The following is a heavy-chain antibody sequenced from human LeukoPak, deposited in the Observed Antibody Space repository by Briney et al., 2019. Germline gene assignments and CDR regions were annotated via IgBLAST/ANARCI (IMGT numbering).Heavy chain of an antibody. J-gene: IGHJ4*02. CDR2: INPSGGST. CDR3: ARDADTAMGVQESNYFDY. D-gene: IGHD5-18*01. V-gene: IGHV1-46*01. Sequence: GASVTVSCKASGYTFTSYYMHWVRQAPGQGLEWMGIINPSGGSTSYAQKFQGRVTMTRDTSTSTVYMELSSLRSEDTAVYYCARDADTAMGVQESNYFDYWGQGTPVTVSS. CDR1: GYTFTSYY.